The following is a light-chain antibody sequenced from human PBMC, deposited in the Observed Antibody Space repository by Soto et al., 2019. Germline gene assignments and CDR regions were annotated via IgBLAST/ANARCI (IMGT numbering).Light chain of an antibody. J-gene: IGLJ1*01. CDR3: CSYAGSYTFV. CDR1: SSGVGVYNY. Sequence: QSALTQPRSVSGSPGQSVTISCTETSSGVGVYNYVSWYQQYPGKAPKIMIYDVSKRPSGVPDRFSGSKSDNTASLTISGLQAGDEADYYCCSYAGSYTFVFGIGTKVTVL. CDR2: DVS. V-gene: IGLV2-11*01.